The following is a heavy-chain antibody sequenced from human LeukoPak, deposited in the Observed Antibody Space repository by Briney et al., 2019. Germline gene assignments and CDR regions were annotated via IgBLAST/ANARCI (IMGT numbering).Heavy chain of an antibody. J-gene: IGHJ4*02. CDR3: GRGRSMND. Sequence: GGSLRLSCEASGFTFSKYWMSRVRQAPGKGLECVANIAEDGSEKYYVDSVKGRITISRDNAKNTLYLQMNSLRVDDTAVYYCGRGRSMNDWGQGTLVTVSS. V-gene: IGHV3-7*01. CDR2: IAEDGSEK. D-gene: IGHD5-24*01. CDR1: GFTFSKYW.